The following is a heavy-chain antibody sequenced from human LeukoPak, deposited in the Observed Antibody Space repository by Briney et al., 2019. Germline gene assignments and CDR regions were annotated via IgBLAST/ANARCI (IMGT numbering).Heavy chain of an antibody. Sequence: PGGSLKLSCVASGFSFSASAIHRVRQAPGKGLEWVGRIRTKNNNLATTYSESVKGRFTISRDDSKNTASLQMNSLRAEDTATYFCASFDNDGDYYFNYWGRGTLVAVSS. CDR1: GFSFSASA. CDR2: IRTKNNNLAT. J-gene: IGHJ4*02. V-gene: IGHV3-73*01. CDR3: ASFDNDGDYYFNY. D-gene: IGHD4-17*01.